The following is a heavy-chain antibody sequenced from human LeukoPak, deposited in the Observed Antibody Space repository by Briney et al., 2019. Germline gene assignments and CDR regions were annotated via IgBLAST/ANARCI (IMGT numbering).Heavy chain of an antibody. D-gene: IGHD2-15*01. CDR2: IYSGGST. V-gene: IGHV3-53*01. CDR1: GFTVSSNY. CDR3: AREGYCNGGSCRVAFDI. Sequence: GGSLRLSCAASGFTVSSNYMSWVRQAPGKGLDWVSVIYSGGSTYYADSVKGRFTISRDNFKNTLYLQMNSLRAEDTSVYYCAREGYCNGGSCRVAFDIWGQGTMVTVSS. J-gene: IGHJ3*02.